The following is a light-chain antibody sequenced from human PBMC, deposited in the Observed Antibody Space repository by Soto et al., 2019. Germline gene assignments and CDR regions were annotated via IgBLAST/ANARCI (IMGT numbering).Light chain of an antibody. J-gene: IGLJ1*01. CDR2: DVI. Sequence: QSALTQPASVSGSPGQSITISCTGNSSDVGGYDYVSWYQQHPGKAPTLLIYDVINRPSGVSFRFSGSKSGNTASLTISGLQAEDEAEYYCSSYTRSSISVLGTGTKVTVL. CDR1: SSDVGGYDY. CDR3: SSYTRSSISV. V-gene: IGLV2-14*01.